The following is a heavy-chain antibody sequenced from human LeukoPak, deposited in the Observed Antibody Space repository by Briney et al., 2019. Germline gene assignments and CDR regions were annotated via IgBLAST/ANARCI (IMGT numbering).Heavy chain of an antibody. CDR2: ITSSGTHT. V-gene: IGHV3-23*01. CDR3: GHPELP. Sequence: GGSLRLACAASGFTFSSYTISWVRQAPGRGLEWVSGITSSGTHTYYVDSVKGRFTISRDNSKNMLYVQMTSLRADGTAVYYCGHPELPWGQGTLVTVSS. D-gene: IGHD1-1*01. CDR1: GFTFSSYT. J-gene: IGHJ4*02.